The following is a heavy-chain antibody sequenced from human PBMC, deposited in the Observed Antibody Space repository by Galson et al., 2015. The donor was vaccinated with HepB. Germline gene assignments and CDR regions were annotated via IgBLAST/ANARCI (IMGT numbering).Heavy chain of an antibody. J-gene: IGHJ4*02. Sequence: ALRLSCAASGFTFSIYWVSWIRQAQGKGREWVANTKERGSEKHYVNSERGRFTISRDNAKNSLYLQMNSLRAEDTAVYYCARDRGYCSSTSCYYGYWGQGTLVTVSS. CDR1: GFTFSIYW. CDR2: TKERGSEK. CDR3: ARDRGYCSSTSCYYGY. D-gene: IGHD2-2*03. V-gene: IGHV3-7*03.